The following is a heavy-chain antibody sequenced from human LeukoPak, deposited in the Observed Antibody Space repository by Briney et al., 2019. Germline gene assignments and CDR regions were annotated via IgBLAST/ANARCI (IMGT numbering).Heavy chain of an antibody. Sequence: GGSLTLSYSGSGFTFSTQNMKWDRPAPGKETGWVSSIPTNSVHIYYADSERGRFNISRDNAENLLHLPMHSLRGEDTAVYFCARDPDSGGYYQDYYYYMDVWGQETTVTVPS. CDR2: IPTNSVHI. CDR1: GFTFSTQN. D-gene: IGHD1-26*01. J-gene: IGHJ6*03. V-gene: IGHV3-21*01. CDR3: ARDPDSGGYYQDYYYYMDV.